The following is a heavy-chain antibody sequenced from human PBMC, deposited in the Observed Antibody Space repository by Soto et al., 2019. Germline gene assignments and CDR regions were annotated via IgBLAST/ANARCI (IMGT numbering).Heavy chain of an antibody. CDR3: AREGGSYYYDSEYFQH. CDR2: INPSGGST. D-gene: IGHD3-22*01. V-gene: IGHV1-46*01. CDR1: GYTFTSYY. J-gene: IGHJ1*01. Sequence: GASVKVSCKASGYTFTSYYMHWVRQAPGQGLEWMGIINPSGGSTSYAQKFQGRVTMTRDTSTSTVYMELSSLRSEDTAVYYCAREGGSYYYDSEYFQHWGQGTLVTVSS.